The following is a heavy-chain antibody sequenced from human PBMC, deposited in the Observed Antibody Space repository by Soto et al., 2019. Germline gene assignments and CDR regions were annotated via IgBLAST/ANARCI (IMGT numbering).Heavy chain of an antibody. CDR2: ISSSSSTI. J-gene: IGHJ5*01. CDR1: GFTFSSYS. Sequence: EVQLVESGGGLVQPGGSLRLSCAASGFTFSSYSMNWVRQAPGKGLEWVSYISSSSSTIYYADSVKGRFTIPRDNAKNSLYLQMNSLRAEDTAVYYCARHPERIAQIGWLDPWGQGTLVTVSS. D-gene: IGHD6-13*01. V-gene: IGHV3-48*01. CDR3: ARHPERIAQIGWLDP.